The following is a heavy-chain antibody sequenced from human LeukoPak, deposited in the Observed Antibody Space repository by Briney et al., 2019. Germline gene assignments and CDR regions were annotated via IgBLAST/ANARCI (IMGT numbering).Heavy chain of an antibody. CDR1: GFTSDDYA. CDR3: AKGQQLIRGYFDY. D-gene: IGHD6-13*01. CDR2: ISGNAGTT. V-gene: IGHV3-43*02. Sequence: PGGSLRLSCAASGFTSDDYAMHWVRQAPGKGLEWVSLISGNAGTTYYADSVKGRFTISRDNNKNSLYLQMNSLRTEDTALYYCAKGQQLIRGYFDYWGQGTLVTVSS. J-gene: IGHJ4*02.